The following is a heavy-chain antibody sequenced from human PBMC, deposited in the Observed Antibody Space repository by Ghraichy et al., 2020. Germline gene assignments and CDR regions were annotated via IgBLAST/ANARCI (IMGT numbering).Heavy chain of an antibody. D-gene: IGHD2-2*01. CDR3: ARGRRSSSTRYYFDY. Sequence: SETLSLTCTVSGGSVSSGTYYWSWIRQPPGKGLEWIAYMYYSGSTNYNPSLKSRVTISVDTSKNQFSLKLSSVTAADTAVYYCARGRRSSSTRYYFDYWGQGTLVTVSS. CDR1: GGSVSSGTYY. V-gene: IGHV4-61*01. J-gene: IGHJ4*02. CDR2: MYYSGST.